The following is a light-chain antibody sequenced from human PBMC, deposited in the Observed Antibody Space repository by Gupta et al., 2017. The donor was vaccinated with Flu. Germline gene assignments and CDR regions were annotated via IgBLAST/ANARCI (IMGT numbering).Light chain of an antibody. CDR2: GVS. V-gene: IGKV1-39*01. J-gene: IGKJ2*03. CDR3: LQSPSTPSS. CDR1: QNISTY. Sequence: DMQMCQCLYSLCASVVDRVTITSPASQNISTYLTWYQQKPGKAPKLLIYGVSRGKSGVPTRFSGSGSGTDFTLTISRLQPEDFANYYCLQSPSTPSSFGQGTRLEV.